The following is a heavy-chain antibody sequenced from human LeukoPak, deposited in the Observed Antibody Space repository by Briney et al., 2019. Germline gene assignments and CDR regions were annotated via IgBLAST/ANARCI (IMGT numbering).Heavy chain of an antibody. CDR2: ISGSGGST. CDR1: GFTFSSYA. CDR3: AKDAYYGSGSYYSHYY. Sequence: GGSLRLSCAASGFTFSSYAMSWVRQAPGKGLEWVSAISGSGGSTYYADSVKGRFTISRDNSKNTLYLQVNSLRAEDTAVYYCAKDAYYGSGSYYSHYYWGQGTLVTVSS. V-gene: IGHV3-23*01. D-gene: IGHD3-10*01. J-gene: IGHJ4*02.